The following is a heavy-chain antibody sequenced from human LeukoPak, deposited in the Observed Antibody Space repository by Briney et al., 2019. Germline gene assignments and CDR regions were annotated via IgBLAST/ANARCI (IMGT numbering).Heavy chain of an antibody. CDR3: AREGDSSWGYFDY. CDR1: GYSFTTYA. D-gene: IGHD3-22*01. CDR2: INTNTGNP. Sequence: ASVKVSCKASGYSFTTYALNWVRQAPGQGLEWMGWINTNTGNPTYAQGFTGRFVFSLDTSVSTAYLQISSLKAEDTAVYYCAREGDSSWGYFDYWGQGTLVTVSS. J-gene: IGHJ4*02. V-gene: IGHV7-4-1*02.